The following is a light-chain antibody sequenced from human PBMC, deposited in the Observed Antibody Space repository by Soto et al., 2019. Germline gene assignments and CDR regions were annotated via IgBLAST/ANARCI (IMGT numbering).Light chain of an antibody. V-gene: IGKV2-28*01. CDR1: QSLLHRDGYNY. Sequence: DIVMTQSPLSLPVTPGEPASISCRSSQSLLHRDGYNYLDWYLQKPGQSPQLLIHLGSIRASGVSDRFSGSGSGTDFTLKISRVVAEDVGVYYCMQGPQTPLTFGGGTKLEIK. J-gene: IGKJ4*01. CDR3: MQGPQTPLT. CDR2: LGS.